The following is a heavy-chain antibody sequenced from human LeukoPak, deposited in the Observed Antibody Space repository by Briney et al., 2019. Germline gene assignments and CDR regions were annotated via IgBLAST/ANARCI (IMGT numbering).Heavy chain of an antibody. CDR1: GDSISSSSYY. CDR2: IYYSGST. Sequence: PSETLSLTCTVSGDSISSSSYYWGWIRQPPGKGLEWIGNIYYSGSTYYNPSPKSRVTISVVMSKIQFSLQLSSVPAADAAVYYCARGWDRGGDYYMDVWGKGTTVTISS. CDR3: ARGWDRGGDYYMDV. V-gene: IGHV4-39*07. J-gene: IGHJ6*03. D-gene: IGHD1-14*01.